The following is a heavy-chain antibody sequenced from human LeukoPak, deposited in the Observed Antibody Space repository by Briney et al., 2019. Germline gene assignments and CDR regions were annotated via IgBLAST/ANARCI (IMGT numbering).Heavy chain of an antibody. J-gene: IGHJ4*02. CDR3: AKDRSISSSWYFDY. D-gene: IGHD6-13*01. V-gene: IGHV3-23*01. CDR1: GFTFSIYA. Sequence: GGSLRLSCAASGFTFSIYAMSWVRQALGKGLEWVSAVSGSGGSTYYADSVKGRFTISRDNSKNTLYLQMNSLRAEDTAVYYCAKDRSISSSWYFDYWGQGTLVTVSS. CDR2: VSGSGGST.